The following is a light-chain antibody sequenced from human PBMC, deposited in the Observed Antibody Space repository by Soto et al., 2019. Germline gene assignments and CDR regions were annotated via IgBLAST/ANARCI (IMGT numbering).Light chain of an antibody. J-gene: IGKJ1*01. CDR1: QSISGS. Sequence: DIQMTQSPSTLSASVGDRVTITCRASQSISGSLAWYQQKQGTAPKLLIYEASNIKSGVPSRFSGSGSGTEYPLTISSLQPDDSASYYCQQYNAYWTFGQGTRVEIK. CDR3: QQYNAYWT. V-gene: IGKV1-5*03. CDR2: EAS.